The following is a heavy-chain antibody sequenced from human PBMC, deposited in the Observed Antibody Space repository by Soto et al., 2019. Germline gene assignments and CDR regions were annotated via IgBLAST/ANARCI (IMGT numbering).Heavy chain of an antibody. CDR2: IIPNSGGST. D-gene: IGHD3-16*01. Sequence: QVQLVQSGAEVKKPGSSVKVSCKASGGTFNNFAINWVRLAPGQGLEWMGGIIPNSGGSTTSAQQFEGRVTMTRDSSISTAYLELSGLTPDDTAVYYCAKDEGGIFDSWGQGTLVTVSS. V-gene: IGHV1-2*02. J-gene: IGHJ4*01. CDR1: GGTFNNFA. CDR3: AKDEGGIFDS.